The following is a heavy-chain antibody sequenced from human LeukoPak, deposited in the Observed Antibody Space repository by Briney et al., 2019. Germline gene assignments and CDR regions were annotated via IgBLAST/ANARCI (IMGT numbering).Heavy chain of an antibody. CDR2: MNPNSGNT. CDR3: ARDGSSWYGSGYYYYMDV. V-gene: IGHV1-8*02. J-gene: IGHJ6*03. CDR1: GYTFTSYD. D-gene: IGHD6-13*01. Sequence: ASVKVSCKASGYTFTSYDINWVRQATGQGLEWMGWMNPNSGNTSYAQKFQGRVTMTRDMSTSTVYMELSSLRSEDTAVYYCARDGSSWYGSGYYYYMDVWGKGTTVTVSS.